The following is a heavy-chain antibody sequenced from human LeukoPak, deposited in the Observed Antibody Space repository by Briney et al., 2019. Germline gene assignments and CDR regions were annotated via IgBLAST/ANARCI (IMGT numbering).Heavy chain of an antibody. J-gene: IGHJ3*02. Sequence: GGSLRLSCAASGLTFSSYSMNWVRQAPGKGLEWVSSISSSSSYIYYADSVKGRFTISRDNAKNSLYLQMNSLRAEDTAVYYCARAGDYGSGSCAFDMWGQGTMVTVSS. CDR3: ARAGDYGSGSCAFDM. D-gene: IGHD3-10*01. CDR1: GLTFSSYS. V-gene: IGHV3-21*01. CDR2: ISSSSSYI.